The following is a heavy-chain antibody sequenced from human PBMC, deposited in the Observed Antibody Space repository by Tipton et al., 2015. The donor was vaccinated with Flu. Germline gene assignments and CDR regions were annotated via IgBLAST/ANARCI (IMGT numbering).Heavy chain of an antibody. D-gene: IGHD5-24*01. CDR1: GFTFSDYY. CDR3: ARDRGRWLEPGVDY. Sequence: SLRLSCAASGFTFSDYYMSWIRQAPGKGLEWVAVIWYDGSNKYYADFVKGRFTISRDNSKNTLYLQMNSLRAEDTAVYYCARDRGRWLEPGVDYWGQGTLVTVSS. V-gene: IGHV3-33*08. J-gene: IGHJ4*02. CDR2: IWYDGSNK.